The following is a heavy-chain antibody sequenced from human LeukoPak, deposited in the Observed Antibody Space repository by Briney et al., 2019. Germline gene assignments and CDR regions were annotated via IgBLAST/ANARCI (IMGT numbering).Heavy chain of an antibody. CDR1: GFTFDDYA. CDR2: ISWNSGSI. V-gene: IGHV3-9*01. Sequence: PGGSLRLSCAASGFTFDDYAMHWVRQAPGKGLEWVSGISWNSGSIGYADSVKGRFTISRDDAKKSLYLQMNSLGVEDTAVYYCAREGYGGTSDAFDIWGQGTMVTVSS. J-gene: IGHJ3*02. CDR3: AREGYGGTSDAFDI. D-gene: IGHD4-23*01.